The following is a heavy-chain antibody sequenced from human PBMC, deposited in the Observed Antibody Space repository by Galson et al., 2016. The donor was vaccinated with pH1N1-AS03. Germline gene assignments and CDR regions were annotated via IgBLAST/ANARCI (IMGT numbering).Heavy chain of an antibody. V-gene: IGHV4-59*02. J-gene: IGHJ5*02. CDR3: ATYCRGTKCYGRFDP. CDR1: GVSVRSDY. CDR2: ISDSGTT. D-gene: IGHD2-15*01. Sequence: SETLSLTCTVSGVSVRSDYWSWVRQPPGKGLEWIAYISDSGTTNYNPSLKSRVTISVDTSKNQFFLRLSSVTAADTAVYYCATYCRGTKCYGRFDPWGQGTLVTVSS.